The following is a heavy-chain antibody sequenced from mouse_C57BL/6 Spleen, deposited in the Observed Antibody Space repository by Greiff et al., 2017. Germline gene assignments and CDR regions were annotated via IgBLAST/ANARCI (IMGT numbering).Heavy chain of an antibody. CDR1: GYSFTGYF. CDR2: INPYNGDT. CDR3: ARGYYDYDPSDYFDY. J-gene: IGHJ2*01. Sequence: EVQLQQSGPELVKPGDSVKISCKASGYSFTGYFMNWVMQSHGKSLEWIGRINPYNGDTFYNQKFKGKATLTVDKSSSTAHMELRSLTSEDSAVYYCARGYYDYDPSDYFDYWGQGTTLTVSS. V-gene: IGHV1-20*01. D-gene: IGHD2-4*01.